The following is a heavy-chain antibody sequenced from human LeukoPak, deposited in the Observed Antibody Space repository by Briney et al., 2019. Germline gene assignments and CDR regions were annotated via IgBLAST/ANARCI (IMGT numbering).Heavy chain of an antibody. J-gene: IGHJ5*02. V-gene: IGHV1-2*02. CDR3: ARKMRVVVITSHPYGFDP. D-gene: IGHD3-22*01. CDR1: GYTFTGYY. Sequence: ASVTLSCTSSGYTFTGYYMNWVRQAPGQGLEWMGWINPNSGGTNYAQKFRGRVTMTRDTSISTVYMEVSRLRSDDTAVYYCARKMRVVVITSHPYGFDPWGQGTLVTVSS. CDR2: INPNSGGT.